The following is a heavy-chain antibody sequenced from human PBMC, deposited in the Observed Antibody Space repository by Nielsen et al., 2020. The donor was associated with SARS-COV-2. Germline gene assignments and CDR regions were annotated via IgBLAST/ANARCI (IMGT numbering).Heavy chain of an antibody. CDR3: AKEGYSSSFDY. D-gene: IGHD6-13*01. J-gene: IGHJ4*02. V-gene: IGHV3-48*01. Sequence: VRQAPGKGLEWVSYISSSSSTIYYADSVKGRFTISRDNSKNTLYLQMNSLRAEDTAVYYCAKEGYSSSFDYWGQGTLVTVSS. CDR2: ISSSSSTI.